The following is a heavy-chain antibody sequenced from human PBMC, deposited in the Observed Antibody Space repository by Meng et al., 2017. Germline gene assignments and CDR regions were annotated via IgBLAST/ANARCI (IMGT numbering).Heavy chain of an antibody. V-gene: IGHV1-8*01. J-gene: IGHJ3*02. CDR2: MNPNSGNT. CDR3: ARGFTYYYDSSGYSALAFDI. Sequence: ASVKVSCKASGYTFTSYDINWVRQATGQGLEWMGWMNPNSGNTGYAQKFQGRVTMTRNTSISTAYMELSSLRSEDTAVYYCARGFTYYYDSSGYSALAFDIWGQGTTVTVSS. D-gene: IGHD3-22*01. CDR1: GYTFTSYD.